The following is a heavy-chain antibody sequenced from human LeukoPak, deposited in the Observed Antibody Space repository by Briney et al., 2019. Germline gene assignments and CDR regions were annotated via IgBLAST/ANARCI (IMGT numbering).Heavy chain of an antibody. V-gene: IGHV3-7*01. Sequence: GGSLRLSCAASGFTFSSYWMSWVRQAPGKGLEWVANIKQDGSEKYYVNSVKGRFTISRDNAKNSLYLQMNSLRAEDTAVYYCAKGLYSSSSVIDYWGQGTLVTVSS. CDR2: IKQDGSEK. CDR1: GFTFSSYW. CDR3: AKGLYSSSSVIDY. D-gene: IGHD6-6*01. J-gene: IGHJ4*02.